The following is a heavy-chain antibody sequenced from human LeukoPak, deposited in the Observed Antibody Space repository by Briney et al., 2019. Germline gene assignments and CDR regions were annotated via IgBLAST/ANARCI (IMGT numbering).Heavy chain of an antibody. D-gene: IGHD2-15*01. V-gene: IGHV3-23*01. CDR3: AKVAATNWYFDI. Sequence: GGSLRLSSAASGFTFSSYSMNWVRQPPGKGLEWVSAISGSGGSTYYADSVKGRFTISRDNSKHTLYLQMNSMRAEDTAVYYCAKVAATNWYFDIWGRGTLVTVSS. CDR2: ISGSGGST. CDR1: GFTFSSYS. J-gene: IGHJ2*01.